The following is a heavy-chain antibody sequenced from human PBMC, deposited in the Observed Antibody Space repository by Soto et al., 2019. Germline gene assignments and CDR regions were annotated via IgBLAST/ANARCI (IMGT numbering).Heavy chain of an antibody. CDR1: VFTFSSYS. CDR2: FRTSGDGGTT. J-gene: IGHJ4*02. CDR3: AKKVNSGPGSQYFDY. D-gene: IGHD3-10*01. V-gene: IGHV3-23*01. Sequence: LRLSFAASVFTFSSYSMSWVRQAPGKGLEWVSGFRTSGDGGTTYYADSVKGRFTISRDNSKNMLFLQMNSLRAEDTAIYYCAKKVNSGPGSQYFDYWGQGTLVTVSS.